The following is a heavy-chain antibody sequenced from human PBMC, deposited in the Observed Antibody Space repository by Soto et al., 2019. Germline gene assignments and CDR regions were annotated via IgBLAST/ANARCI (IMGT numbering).Heavy chain of an antibody. CDR2: IYKSGSA. Sequence: SETLSLTCSVSGGSIRSDGYYWSWIRQHPGKGLEWIGYIYKSGSAYYNPSLKSRITISVDTSKNQFSLQLSSVTAADTAVYYCARAMVRGHINDFDIWGQGTMVTVSS. D-gene: IGHD3-10*01. CDR1: GGSIRSDGYY. J-gene: IGHJ3*02. CDR3: ARAMVRGHINDFDI. V-gene: IGHV4-31*03.